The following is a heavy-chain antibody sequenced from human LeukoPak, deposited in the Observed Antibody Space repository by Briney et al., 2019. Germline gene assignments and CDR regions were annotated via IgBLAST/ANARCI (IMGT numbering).Heavy chain of an antibody. V-gene: IGHV3-30*14. CDR2: ISYDGSNK. CDR1: GFTFSSYA. Sequence: GGSLRLSCAASGFTFSSYAMHWVRQAPGKGLEWVAVISYDGSNKKYADSVKGRFTISRDNSKNTLYLQMNSLRAEDTAVYYCARGTYSSSWYDGNWFDPWGQGTLVTVSS. J-gene: IGHJ5*02. D-gene: IGHD6-13*01. CDR3: ARGTYSSSWYDGNWFDP.